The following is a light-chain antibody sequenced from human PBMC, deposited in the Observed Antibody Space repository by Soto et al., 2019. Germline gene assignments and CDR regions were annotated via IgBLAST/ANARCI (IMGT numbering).Light chain of an antibody. CDR3: QQYYNWPRT. Sequence: DIQMTHSPSTLSASVGDRVIFTCRASQSISSRLAWYKQKPGKAPRLLIYDVSTLESGVPSRFRGSGSGTDFTLTISGLKPDDFATYYCQQYYNWPRTFGQGTKVDIK. J-gene: IGKJ1*01. CDR1: QSISSR. CDR2: DVS. V-gene: IGKV1-5*01.